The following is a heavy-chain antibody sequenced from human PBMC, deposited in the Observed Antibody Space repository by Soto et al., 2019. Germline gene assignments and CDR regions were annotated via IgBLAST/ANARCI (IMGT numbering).Heavy chain of an antibody. J-gene: IGHJ4*02. CDR3: ARMSRDGYLFDY. V-gene: IGHV4-59*12. Sequence: SETLSLPCTVSGGSISSYYWSWIRQPPGKGLEWIGYIYYSGSTNYNPSLKSRVTISVDRSKNQFSLKLSSVTAADTAVYYCARMSRDGYLFDYWGQGTLVTVSS. D-gene: IGHD5-12*01. CDR2: IYYSGST. CDR1: GGSISSYY.